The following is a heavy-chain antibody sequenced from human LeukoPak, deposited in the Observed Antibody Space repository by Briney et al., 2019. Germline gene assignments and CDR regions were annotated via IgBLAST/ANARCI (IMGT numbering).Heavy chain of an antibody. V-gene: IGHV1-2*02. CDR1: GYTFTGYY. J-gene: IGHJ6*03. Sequence: ASVKVSCKASGYTFTGYYMHWVRQAPGHGLEWMGWINPNSGGTNYAQKFQGRVTMTRDTSISTAYMELSRLRSDDTAVYYCARGMEPYYYMDVWGKGTTVTVSS. CDR2: INPNSGGT. D-gene: IGHD1-26*01. CDR3: ARGMEPYYYMDV.